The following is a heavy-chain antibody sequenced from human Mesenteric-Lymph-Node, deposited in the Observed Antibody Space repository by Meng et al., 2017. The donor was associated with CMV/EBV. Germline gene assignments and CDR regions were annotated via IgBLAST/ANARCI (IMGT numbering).Heavy chain of an antibody. CDR3: ARGSSYDILTGYFDY. Sequence: QGEVHRWGAGRLEPSGTLSVTWAGYGGSVSGYYWNWIRQSPEKGLEWIGEINHSGSTTYNPSFTSRIIISVDTSTNQISLNMSSVTAADTAVYYCARGSSYDILTGYFDYWGQGALVTVSS. CDR2: INHSGST. J-gene: IGHJ4*02. CDR1: GGSVSGYY. D-gene: IGHD3-9*01. V-gene: IGHV4-34*01.